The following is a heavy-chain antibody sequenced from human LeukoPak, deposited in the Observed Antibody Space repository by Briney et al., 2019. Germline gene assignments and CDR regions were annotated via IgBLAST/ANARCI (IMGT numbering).Heavy chain of an antibody. CDR1: GYTFTGYY. D-gene: IGHD6-13*01. J-gene: IGHJ4*02. V-gene: IGHV1-2*02. CDR3: ARDLGYSSSHFDY. CDR2: INPNSGGT. Sequence: ASVKVSCKASGYTFTGYYMHWVRQPPGQGLEWMGWINPNSGGTNYAQKFQGRVTMTRDTSISTAYMELSRLRSDDTAVYYCARDLGYSSSHFDYWGQGTLVTVSS.